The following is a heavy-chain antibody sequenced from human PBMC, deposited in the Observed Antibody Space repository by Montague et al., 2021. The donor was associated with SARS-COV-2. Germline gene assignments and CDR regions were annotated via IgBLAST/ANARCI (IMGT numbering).Heavy chain of an antibody. CDR3: VRHPHYDGLNGPPDF. J-gene: IGHJ4*02. D-gene: IGHD3-9*01. V-gene: IGHV4-59*08. CDR2: VLYNKGT. Sequence: SETLSLTCTVSGVSVTDYYWSWIRQPPGKGLEWVGGVLYNKGTNFNPSLKSRVTISVDTSKNQFSLRLTSVTAADTAFNYCVRHPHYDGLNGPPDFWDQGTLVTVSS. CDR1: GVSVTDYY.